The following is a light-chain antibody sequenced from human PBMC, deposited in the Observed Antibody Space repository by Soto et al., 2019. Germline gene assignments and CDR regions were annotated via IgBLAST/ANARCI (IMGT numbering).Light chain of an antibody. CDR2: GAS. J-gene: IGKJ5*01. CDR3: QQYNNWPPIT. V-gene: IGKV3-15*01. Sequence: EIVMTQAPATPSLSPGERAPLSCRASQSVSSNLAWYQQKPGQAPRLLIYGASTRATGIPARFSGSGSGTEFTLTISSLQSEDFAVYYCQQYNNWPPITFGQGTRLEIK. CDR1: QSVSSN.